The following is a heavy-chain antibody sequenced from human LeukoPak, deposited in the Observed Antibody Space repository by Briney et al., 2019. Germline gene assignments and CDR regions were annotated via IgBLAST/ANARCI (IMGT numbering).Heavy chain of an antibody. CDR1: GGSISSYY. Sequence: SETLSLTCPVSGGSISSYYWSWIRQPPGKGLEWIGYIYYSGSTNYNPSLKSRVTMSVDTSKNQFSLKLSSVTAADTAVYYCAKDLRKTIFGVVRYGMDVWGQGTTVTVSS. V-gene: IGHV4-59*12. J-gene: IGHJ6*02. D-gene: IGHD3-3*01. CDR3: AKDLRKTIFGVVRYGMDV. CDR2: IYYSGST.